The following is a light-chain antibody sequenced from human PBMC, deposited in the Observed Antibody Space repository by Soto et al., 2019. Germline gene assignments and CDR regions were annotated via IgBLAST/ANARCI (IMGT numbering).Light chain of an antibody. CDR3: QQYNSCPPIT. V-gene: IGKV3-15*01. J-gene: IGKJ5*01. CDR1: ESVSRN. CDR2: EAS. Sequence: EVVMTQSPATLSVSPGERATLSCRASESVSRNFAWYQQKPGQAPRLLIYEASTRATGIPDRFSGGGSGTECPLTIISLQSEAVVVYYCQQYNSCPPITFGQGTRLELK.